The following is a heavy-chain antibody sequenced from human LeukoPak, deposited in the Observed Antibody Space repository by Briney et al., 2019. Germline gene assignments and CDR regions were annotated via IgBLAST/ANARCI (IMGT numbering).Heavy chain of an antibody. Sequence: GASVKVSCKASGYTFTSYAMHWVRQAPGRRLEWMGWINAGNGNTKYSQKFQGRVTITRDTSASTAYMELSSLRSEDTAVYYCARVIQLWSNWFDPWGQGTLVTVSS. V-gene: IGHV1-3*01. D-gene: IGHD5-18*01. CDR2: INAGNGNT. CDR3: ARVIQLWSNWFDP. CDR1: GYTFTSYA. J-gene: IGHJ5*02.